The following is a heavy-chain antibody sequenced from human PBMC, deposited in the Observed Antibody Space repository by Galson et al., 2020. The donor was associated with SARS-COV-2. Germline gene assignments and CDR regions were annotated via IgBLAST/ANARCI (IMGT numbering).Heavy chain of an antibody. V-gene: IGHV3-49*04. CDR1: GFTFGDYA. D-gene: IGHD6-13*01. J-gene: IGHJ4*02. CDR2: IRNRANGGAP. Sequence: GESLKISCSTSGFTFGDYAMSWVRQAPGKGLEWVGFIRNRANGGAPEHATAVEDRFTISRDDIGGIVYLQMNSLKIEDTARYYCTREAADGSSWYWGQGTLVTVSS. CDR3: TREAADGSSWY.